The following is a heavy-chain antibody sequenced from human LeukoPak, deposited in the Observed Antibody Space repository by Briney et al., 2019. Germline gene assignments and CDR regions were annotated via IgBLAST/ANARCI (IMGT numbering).Heavy chain of an antibody. J-gene: IGHJ5*02. CDR1: GYTFTDYY. D-gene: IGHD3-3*01. Sequence: GASVKVSCKASGYTFTDYYLNWVRRALGQGLEWMGWMSPDSGDTGYAHKFQGRVTITRNTSITTAYMELRSLTFEDTAVYYCARVRLRSGYNWFDPWGQGTLVTVSS. V-gene: IGHV1-8*03. CDR3: ARVRLRSGYNWFDP. CDR2: MSPDSGDT.